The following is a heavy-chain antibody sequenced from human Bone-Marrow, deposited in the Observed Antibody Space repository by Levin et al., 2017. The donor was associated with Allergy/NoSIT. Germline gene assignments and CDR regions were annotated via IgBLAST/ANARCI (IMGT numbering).Heavy chain of an antibody. D-gene: IGHD1-1*01. V-gene: IGHV3-33*01. CDR1: GFIFSNYG. CDR3: ARGWNEVGY. J-gene: IGHJ4*02. Sequence: GGSLRLSCAASGFIFSNYGMHWVRQAPGKGLEWVAAIWYDGSNQMYADSVKGRFSISRDNSDNTLYLQMNSLRDDDTGLYYCARGWNEVGYWGQGTRVTVSS. CDR2: IWYDGSNQ.